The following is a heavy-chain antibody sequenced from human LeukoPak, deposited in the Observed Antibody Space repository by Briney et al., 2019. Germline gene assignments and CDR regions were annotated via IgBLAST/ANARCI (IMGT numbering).Heavy chain of an antibody. CDR1: GFTVSSYS. CDR3: ARGLPGSYGRDY. Sequence: GGSLRLSCAASGFTVSSYSMDWVRQAPGKGLVWVSLINSDDTYRKYADSVTGRFAISRANAKNTLYLQMNSLTAEDTAVYYCARGLPGSYGRDYWGQGTLVTVSS. J-gene: IGHJ4*02. D-gene: IGHD3-9*01. V-gene: IGHV3-74*03. CDR2: INSDDTYR.